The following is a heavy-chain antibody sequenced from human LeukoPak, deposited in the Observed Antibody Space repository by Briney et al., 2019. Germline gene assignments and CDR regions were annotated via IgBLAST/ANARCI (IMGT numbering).Heavy chain of an antibody. CDR2: IFSYDEK. D-gene: IGHD3-22*01. CDR1: GFSLSSSRMG. J-gene: IGHJ4*02. V-gene: IGHV2-26*01. CDR3: ARIPPSYYSDSGGYPYYFDY. Sequence: ASGPVLANPTETLTLTRTVPGFSLSSSRMGVGWVRQPHGKDEEWLTHIFSYDEKSYSTSRKNRLTIFKDPIKSQRVLTMTNMDPVDTATYYCARIPPSYYSDSGGYPYYFDYWGQGTLVTVSS.